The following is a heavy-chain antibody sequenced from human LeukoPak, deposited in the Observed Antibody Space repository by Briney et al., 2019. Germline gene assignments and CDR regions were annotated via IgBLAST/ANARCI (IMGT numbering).Heavy chain of an antibody. CDR2: INPNSGGT. CDR3: ARSALEWLVRGYFDY. Sequence: GASVKVSCKASGYTFTGYYMHWVRQAPGQGLEWMGWINPNSGGTNYAQKFQGRVTMTRDTSISTAYMELSRLRSDDTAVYYCARSALEWLVRGYFDYWGQGTLVTVSS. CDR1: GYTFTGYY. J-gene: IGHJ4*02. D-gene: IGHD6-19*01. V-gene: IGHV1-2*02.